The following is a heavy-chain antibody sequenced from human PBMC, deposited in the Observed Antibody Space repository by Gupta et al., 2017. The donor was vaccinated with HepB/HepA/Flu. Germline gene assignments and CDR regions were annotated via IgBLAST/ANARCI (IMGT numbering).Heavy chain of an antibody. V-gene: IGHV3-23*01. J-gene: IGHJ4*02. CDR2: ISGSGIST. Sequence: EVQLLESGGGLVQPGGSLRLSCTASGFTFRSYAITWVRQAPGKGLEWVSAISGSGISTYFADSVRGRFTISRDNSKNTLYLQMNSLRAEDTAVYYCAKDRFGDTGSIFDYWGQGTLVTVSS. CDR1: GFTFRSYA. CDR3: AKDRFGDTGSIFDY. D-gene: IGHD1-26*01.